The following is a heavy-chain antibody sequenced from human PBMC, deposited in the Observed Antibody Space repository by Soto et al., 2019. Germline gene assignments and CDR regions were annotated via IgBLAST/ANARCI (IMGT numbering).Heavy chain of an antibody. D-gene: IGHD2-2*01. CDR1: GYSFTSYW. Sequence: HGESLKISCKGSGYSFTSYWISWVRQMPGKGLEWMGRIDPSDSYTNYSPSFQGHVTISADKSISTAYLQWSSLKASDTAMYYCARHGAAPAAKNWFDPWGQGTLVTVSS. V-gene: IGHV5-10-1*01. CDR3: ARHGAAPAAKNWFDP. J-gene: IGHJ5*02. CDR2: IDPSDSYT.